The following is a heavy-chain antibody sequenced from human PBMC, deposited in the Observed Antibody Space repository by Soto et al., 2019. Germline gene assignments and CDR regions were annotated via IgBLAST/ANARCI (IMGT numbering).Heavy chain of an antibody. CDR1: CFTFTIYL. V-gene: IGHV3-21*01. Sequence: LRLSCASSCFTFTIYLMNWVRQAPGKGLEWVSSISSTTNYIYYADSMKGRFTVSRDNAKNSVYLEMNSLSAEDTAVYYCARESEDLTSNFDYWGQGTLVTVSS. CDR2: ISSTTNYI. J-gene: IGHJ4*02. CDR3: ARESEDLTSNFDY.